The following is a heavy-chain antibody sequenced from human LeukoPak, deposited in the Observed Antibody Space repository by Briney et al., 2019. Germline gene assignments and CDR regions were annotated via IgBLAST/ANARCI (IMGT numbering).Heavy chain of an antibody. CDR1: GYTFTGYY. D-gene: IGHD2-2*01. Sequence: GASVKVSCKASGYTFTGYYMHWVRQAPGQGLEWMGWINPNSGGTNYAQKFQGRVTMTRDTSISTAYMELSRLRSDDTAAYYCARGKARYCSSTSCYYGYWGQGTLVTVSS. J-gene: IGHJ4*02. V-gene: IGHV1-2*02. CDR3: ARGKARYCSSTSCYYGY. CDR2: INPNSGGT.